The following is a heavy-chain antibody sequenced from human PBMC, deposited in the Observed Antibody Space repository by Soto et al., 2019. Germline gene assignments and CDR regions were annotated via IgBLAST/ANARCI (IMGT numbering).Heavy chain of an antibody. CDR3: ARDSDGYSYDY. J-gene: IGHJ4*02. V-gene: IGHV3-33*01. Sequence: GGSLRLSCAASGFTFSSYGMHWVRQAPGKGLEWVAVIWYDGSNKYYADSVKGRFTISRDNSKNTLYLQMNSLRAEDTAVYYCARDSDGYSYDYWGQGTLVTVSS. CDR2: IWYDGSNK. D-gene: IGHD5-18*01. CDR1: GFTFSSYG.